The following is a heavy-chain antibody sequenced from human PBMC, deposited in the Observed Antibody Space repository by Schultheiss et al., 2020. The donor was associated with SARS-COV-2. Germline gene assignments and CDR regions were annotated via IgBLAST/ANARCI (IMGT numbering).Heavy chain of an antibody. J-gene: IGHJ3*02. CDR3: ARQMGLHAFDI. Sequence: ASVKVSCKASGGTFSSYAISWVRQAPGQGLEWMGWISAYNGNTNYAQKLQGRVTMTTDTSTNTAYMELRSLRSDDTAVYYCARQMGLHAFDIWGQGTMVTVSS. V-gene: IGHV1-18*01. CDR1: GGTFSSYA. D-gene: IGHD5-18*01. CDR2: ISAYNGNT.